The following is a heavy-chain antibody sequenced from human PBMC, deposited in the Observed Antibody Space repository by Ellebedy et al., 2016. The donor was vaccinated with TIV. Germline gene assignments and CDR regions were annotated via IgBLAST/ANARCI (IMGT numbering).Heavy chain of an antibody. D-gene: IGHD3-10*01. Sequence: MPGGSLRLSCAVSGGSISSSNWWPWVRQAPGRGLEWIGDVYHSGSTYYNPSLESRVTMSVDKSKNQFSLKLSSVTAADTAVYYCARDRDVTSRGIIDSWGQGILVTVSS. CDR1: GGSISSSNW. CDR3: ARDRDVTSRGIIDS. CDR2: VYHSGST. V-gene: IGHV4-4*02. J-gene: IGHJ4*02.